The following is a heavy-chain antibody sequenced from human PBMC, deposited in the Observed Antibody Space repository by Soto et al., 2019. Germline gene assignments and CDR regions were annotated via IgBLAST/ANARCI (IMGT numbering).Heavy chain of an antibody. Sequence: GGSLRLSCTASGFTFGDYAMSWFRQAPGKGLEWVGFIRSKAYGGTTEYAASVKGRFTISRDDSKSIAYLQMNSLKTEDTAVYYCTRRRDTAMVTLFDYWGQGTLVTVSS. J-gene: IGHJ4*02. CDR3: TRRRDTAMVTLFDY. V-gene: IGHV3-49*03. CDR2: IRSKAYGGTT. D-gene: IGHD5-18*01. CDR1: GFTFGDYA.